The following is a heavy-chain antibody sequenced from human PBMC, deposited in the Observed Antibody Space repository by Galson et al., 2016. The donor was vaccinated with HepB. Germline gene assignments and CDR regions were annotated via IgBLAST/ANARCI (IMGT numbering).Heavy chain of an antibody. CDR1: GYTFTNYW. Sequence: QSGAEVKKPGESLKISCKGSGYTFTNYWIGWVRQMPGKGLEWLGIIYPADSDTRYSPSFQGQVTISADKSISTADLQWSSLKASDTAIYYCARHRTPYSYYYGMDVWGQGTTVTVSS. V-gene: IGHV5-51*01. CDR3: ARHRTPYSYYYGMDV. D-gene: IGHD1/OR15-1a*01. CDR2: IYPADSDT. J-gene: IGHJ6*02.